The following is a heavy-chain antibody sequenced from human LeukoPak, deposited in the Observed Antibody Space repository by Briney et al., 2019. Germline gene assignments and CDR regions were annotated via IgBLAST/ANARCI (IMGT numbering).Heavy chain of an antibody. Sequence: GGSLRLSCAASGFTLNSYTLSWVRQAPGKGLEWVAVISYDGSNKYYTDSVKGRFTISRDNFKNTLYLQMNSLRAEDTAVYYCARVYGVKGYFDYWGQGTLVTVSS. D-gene: IGHD4-17*01. CDR1: GFTLNSYT. CDR3: ARVYGVKGYFDY. J-gene: IGHJ4*02. CDR2: ISYDGSNK. V-gene: IGHV3-30-3*01.